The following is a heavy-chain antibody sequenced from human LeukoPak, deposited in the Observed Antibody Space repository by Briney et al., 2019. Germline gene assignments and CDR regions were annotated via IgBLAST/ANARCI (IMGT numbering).Heavy chain of an antibody. CDR3: VRDGYSGNDGL. CDR2: IYHSGST. V-gene: IGHV4-59*01. CDR1: GGSISSYY. Sequence: PSETLSLTCTVSGGSISSYYWSWIRQPPGKGLEWIGYIYHSGSTKYNPSLKSRVTISVDTSKNQFSLKLSSVTAADTAVYYCVRDGYSGNDGLWGQGSLVTVSS. J-gene: IGHJ4*02. D-gene: IGHD5-12*01.